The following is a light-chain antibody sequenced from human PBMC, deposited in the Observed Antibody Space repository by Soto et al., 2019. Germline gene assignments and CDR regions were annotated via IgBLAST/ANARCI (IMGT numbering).Light chain of an antibody. CDR1: SGSVSTSYY. CDR3: VLYMGSGISV. V-gene: IGLV8-61*01. Sequence: QTVVTQEPSFSVSPGRTVTLTCGLSSGSVSTSYYPSWYQQTPGQAPRTLIYTTNTRSSGVPDRFSGSILGNKAALPITGAQADDESDYYCVLYMGSGISVFGGGTKLTVL. CDR2: TTN. J-gene: IGLJ3*02.